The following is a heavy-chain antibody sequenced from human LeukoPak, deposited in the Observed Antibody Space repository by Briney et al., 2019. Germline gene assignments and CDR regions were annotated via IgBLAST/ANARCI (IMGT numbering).Heavy chain of an antibody. J-gene: IGHJ4*02. V-gene: IGHV3-33*01. CDR1: GFTFSSYG. Sequence: GGSLRLSCAASGFTFSSYGMHWVRQAPSKGLEWVAVIWYDGSNKYYADSVKGRFTISRDNSKNTLYLQMNSLRAEDTAVYYCATGLNWNDDSENYWGQGTLVTVSS. CDR3: ATGLNWNDDSENY. CDR2: IWYDGSNK. D-gene: IGHD1-1*01.